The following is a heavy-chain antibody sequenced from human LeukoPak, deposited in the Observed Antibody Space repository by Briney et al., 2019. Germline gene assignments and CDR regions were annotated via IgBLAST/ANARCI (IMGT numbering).Heavy chain of an antibody. CDR3: AKGAASRGYTYVAN. J-gene: IGHJ4*02. D-gene: IGHD5-18*01. Sequence: GGSLSLSCAASAFTFRSYAMIWVRQAPGKGLEWVSGISGSGGSTYYSDSAKGRFTISRDNSNNTLYLQMNSLRAEDTAVYYCAKGAASRGYTYVANWGQGTLVTVSS. V-gene: IGHV3-23*01. CDR2: ISGSGGST. CDR1: AFTFRSYA.